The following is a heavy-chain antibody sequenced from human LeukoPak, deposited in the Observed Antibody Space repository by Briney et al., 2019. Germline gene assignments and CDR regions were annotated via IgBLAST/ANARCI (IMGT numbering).Heavy chain of an antibody. J-gene: IGHJ3*02. CDR3: ATLLLYYYDSSGARKDAFDI. D-gene: IGHD3-22*01. Sequence: ASVKVSCKASGYTFTGYHMHWVRQAPGQGLEWMGRINPNSGDTNYAQKFQGRVTMTEDTSTDTAYMELSSLRSEDTAVYYCATLLLYYYDSSGARKDAFDIWGQGTMVTVSS. CDR2: INPNSGDT. V-gene: IGHV1-2*06. CDR1: GYTFTGYH.